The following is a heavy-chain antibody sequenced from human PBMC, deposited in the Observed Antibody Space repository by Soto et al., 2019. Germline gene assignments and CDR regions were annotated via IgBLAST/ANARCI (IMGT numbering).Heavy chain of an antibody. D-gene: IGHD1-26*01. Sequence: GGSLRLSCAASGFTFSSYAMHWVRQAPGKGLEWVAVISYDGSNKYYADSVKGRFTISRDNSKNTLYLQMNSLRAEDTAVYYCARDKWELLSFDYWGQGTLVTSPQ. CDR3: ARDKWELLSFDY. V-gene: IGHV3-30-3*01. J-gene: IGHJ4*02. CDR1: GFTFSSYA. CDR2: ISYDGSNK.